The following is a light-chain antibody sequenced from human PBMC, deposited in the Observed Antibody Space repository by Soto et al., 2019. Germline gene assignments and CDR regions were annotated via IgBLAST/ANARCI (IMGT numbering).Light chain of an antibody. CDR3: QQYNTYSRT. Sequence: DIQMTQSPSTLSASVGDRVTITCRASQSISTYLAWYQQKPGKAPKLLIYKASNLETGVPSRFSGSGSGIEFTLTISSLQPDDPATYYCQQYNTYSRTFGLGTKVDIK. CDR1: QSISTY. V-gene: IGKV1-5*03. J-gene: IGKJ1*01. CDR2: KAS.